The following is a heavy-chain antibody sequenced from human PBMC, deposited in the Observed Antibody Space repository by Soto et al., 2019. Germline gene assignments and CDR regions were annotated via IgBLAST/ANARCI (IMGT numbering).Heavy chain of an antibody. CDR3: AREGGSYDSGGFLIRGAFHV. CDR1: GDSVSTIDYY. CDR2: IYYLGNT. D-gene: IGHD3-22*01. Sequence: SETLSLTCSVSGDSVSTIDYYWTWIRQYPGKGLEWIGNIYYLGNTYYNPSLESRLTISIDTSKNEFSLKLSSVTAADTAVYYCAREGGSYDSGGFLIRGAFHVWGQGTMVT. J-gene: IGHJ3*01. V-gene: IGHV4-31*03.